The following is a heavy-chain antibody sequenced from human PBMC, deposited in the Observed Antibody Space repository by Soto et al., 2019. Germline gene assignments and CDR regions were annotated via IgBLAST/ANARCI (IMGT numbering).Heavy chain of an antibody. CDR1: GFTFSTYA. J-gene: IGHJ4*02. CDR3: AKSIGLKSRYFFDY. V-gene: IGHV3-23*01. D-gene: IGHD2-21*01. CDR2: ISGSGGST. Sequence: EVQLWESGGGLVQPGGSLRLSSAASGFTFSTYAMTWVRQAPGKGLEWVSAISGSGGSTYPADSVKGRFTISRDSSKNTLYLQMNSLRAEDTAVYYCAKSIGLKSRYFFDYWGQGTLVTVSS.